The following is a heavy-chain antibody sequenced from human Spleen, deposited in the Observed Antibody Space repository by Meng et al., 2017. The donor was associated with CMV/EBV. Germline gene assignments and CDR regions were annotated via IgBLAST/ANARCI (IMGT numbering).Heavy chain of an antibody. CDR2: IIPMFRKT. D-gene: IGHD6-6*01. CDR3: ARVPDSRAPEDDY. CDR1: GGTFSSYA. J-gene: IGHJ4*02. Sequence: TASGGTFSSYAINWVRQAPGHGLEWIGNIIPMFRKTNYAQKFQGRVTITTGESSGTVFMELSSLTLDDTAIYFCARVPDSRAPEDDYRGQGTLVTVSS. V-gene: IGHV1-69*05.